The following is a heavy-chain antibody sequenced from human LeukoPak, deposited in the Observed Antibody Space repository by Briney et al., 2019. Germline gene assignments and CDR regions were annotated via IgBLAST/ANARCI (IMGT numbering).Heavy chain of an antibody. CDR2: INSDGSST. CDR1: GFTFSSYW. V-gene: IGHV3-74*01. J-gene: IGHJ3*02. Sequence: GGSLRLTCAASGFTFSSYWMHWVRQAPGKGLVWVSRINSDGSSTSYADSVKGRFTISRDNAKNTLYLQMNSLRAEDTAVYYCARDAPIRDAFDIWGQGTMVTVSS. D-gene: IGHD2-21*01. CDR3: ARDAPIRDAFDI.